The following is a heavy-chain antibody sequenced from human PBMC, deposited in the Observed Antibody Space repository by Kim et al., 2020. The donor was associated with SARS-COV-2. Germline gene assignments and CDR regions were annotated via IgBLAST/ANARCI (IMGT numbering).Heavy chain of an antibody. D-gene: IGHD3-3*01. CDR1: GGSISSGGYY. CDR3: ARGILITIFGLVAHLDY. CDR2: IYYSGST. J-gene: IGHJ4*02. V-gene: IGHV4-31*03. Sequence: SETLSLTCTVSGGSISSGGYYWSWIRQHPGKGLEWIGYIYYSGSTYYNPSLKSRVTISVDTSKNQFSLKLSSVTAADTAVYYCARGILITIFGLVAHLDYWGQGTLVTVSS.